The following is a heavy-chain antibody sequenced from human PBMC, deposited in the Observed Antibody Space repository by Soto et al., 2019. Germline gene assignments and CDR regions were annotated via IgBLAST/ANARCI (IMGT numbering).Heavy chain of an antibody. CDR1: GVTCIGYA. D-gene: IGHD5-18*01. CDR3: VKILQYSYGLPH. J-gene: IGHJ4*02. CDR2: ISSNGGST. V-gene: IGHV3-64D*06. Sequence: GGSLRLSCSASGVTCIGYAMHWVRQAPGKGLEYVSVISSNGGSTYYADSVKGRFTISRDNSKNTLYLQMSSLRAEDTAVYYCVKILQYSYGLPHWGQGTLVTVSS.